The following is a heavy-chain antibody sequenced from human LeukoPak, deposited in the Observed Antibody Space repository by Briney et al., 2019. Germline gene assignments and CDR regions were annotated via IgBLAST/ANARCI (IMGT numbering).Heavy chain of an antibody. CDR1: GGSLSSYY. Sequence: SETMSLTCTVSGGSLSSYYWSWVRQPPGKGLEWIGYIYYSGSTNYNTSLKSRVTISVDTSKNQFSLKLSSVTAADTAVYYCARAMVYVGATSRGNWFDPWGQGTLVTVSS. V-gene: IGHV4-59*01. D-gene: IGHD1-26*01. CDR2: IYYSGST. J-gene: IGHJ5*02. CDR3: ARAMVYVGATSRGNWFDP.